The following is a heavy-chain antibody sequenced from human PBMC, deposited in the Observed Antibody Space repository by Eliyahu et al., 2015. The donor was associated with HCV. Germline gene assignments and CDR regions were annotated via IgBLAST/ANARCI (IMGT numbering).Heavy chain of an antibody. CDR2: MSTTGAYI. CDR1: TXSSYA. CDR3: ATSKVAADPNLDN. J-gene: IGHJ4*02. Sequence: EVQLVESGGGLVKPGGSLXLSXXFTXSSYAMNWVRQAPGKGLEWVSSMSTTGAYIXYANSVKGRFTISRDNSKNLLYLQLNNLRVEDTAVYYCATSKVAADPNLDNWGQGTLVTVSS. D-gene: IGHD6-25*01. V-gene: IGHV3-21*06.